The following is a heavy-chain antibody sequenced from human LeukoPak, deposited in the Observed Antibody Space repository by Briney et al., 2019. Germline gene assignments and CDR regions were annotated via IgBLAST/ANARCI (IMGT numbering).Heavy chain of an antibody. D-gene: IGHD3-10*01. CDR3: ARGNYYGSGRAFDI. J-gene: IGHJ3*02. Sequence: PGGSLRLSCSASGFIFSTFTMNWVRQAPGKGLEWVSYISSTSATIYYADSVKGRFTTSRDNAKNSLFLQMNSLRAEDTAVYYCARGNYYGSGRAFDIWGQGTMVTVSS. CDR2: ISSTSATI. V-gene: IGHV3-48*04. CDR1: GFIFSTFT.